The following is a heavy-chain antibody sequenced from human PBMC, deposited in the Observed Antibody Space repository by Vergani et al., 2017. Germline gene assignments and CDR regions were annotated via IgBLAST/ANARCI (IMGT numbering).Heavy chain of an antibody. Sequence: QVQLQESGPGLVKPSETLSLTCTVSGGSISSYYWSWIRQPPGKGLNWIGNIYYSGSTNYNPSLKSRVTISVDTSKNQFSLKLSSVTAADTAVYYCARDLGGNKDYWGQGTLVTVSS. J-gene: IGHJ4*02. V-gene: IGHV4-59*01. CDR2: IYYSGST. CDR1: GGSISSYY. D-gene: IGHD4-23*01. CDR3: ARDLGGNKDY.